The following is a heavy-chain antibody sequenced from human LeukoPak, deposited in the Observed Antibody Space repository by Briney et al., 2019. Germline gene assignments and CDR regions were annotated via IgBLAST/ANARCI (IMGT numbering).Heavy chain of an antibody. Sequence: GASVKVSCKASGYIFTSYDINWVRQATGQGLEWMGWRNPNSGNTGYAQKFQGRLTMTINTSINTAYMELSSLRSEDTAVYYCARFDDSSGDAFDIWGQGTMVTVSS. CDR1: GYIFTSYD. J-gene: IGHJ3*02. CDR2: RNPNSGNT. CDR3: ARFDDSSGDAFDI. V-gene: IGHV1-8*01. D-gene: IGHD3-22*01.